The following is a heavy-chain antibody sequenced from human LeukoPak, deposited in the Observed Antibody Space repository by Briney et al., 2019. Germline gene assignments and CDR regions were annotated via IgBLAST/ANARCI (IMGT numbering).Heavy chain of an antibody. CDR2: IYYSGST. CDR3: AREVRWELLRYFDY. CDR1: GGSFSGYY. Sequence: SETLSLTCAVYGGSFSGYYWSWIRQPPGKGLEWIGSIYYSGSTYYNPSLKSRVTISVDTSKNQFSLKLSSVTAADTAVYYCAREVRWELLRYFDYWGQGTLVTVSS. J-gene: IGHJ4*02. D-gene: IGHD1-26*01. V-gene: IGHV4-34*01.